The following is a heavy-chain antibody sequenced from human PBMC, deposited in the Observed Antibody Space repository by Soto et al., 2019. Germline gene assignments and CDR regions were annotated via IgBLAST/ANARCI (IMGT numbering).Heavy chain of an antibody. Sequence: QVQLVQSGTEVKKPGASVKVSCRASGYTFSTYGISWVRQAPGHGPEWMGWISTYNGDTKYAEKVQGRVTMTTDTSTTTAYMELRSLISDDTAVDYCAREYCSRTSCYGVDYWCQGTLVTVSS. CDR2: ISTYNGDT. J-gene: IGHJ4*02. V-gene: IGHV1-18*01. CDR3: AREYCSRTSCYGVDY. D-gene: IGHD2-2*01. CDR1: GYTFSTYG.